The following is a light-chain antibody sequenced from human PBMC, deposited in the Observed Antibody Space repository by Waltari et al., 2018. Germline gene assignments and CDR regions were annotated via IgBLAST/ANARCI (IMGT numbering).Light chain of an antibody. CDR3: QQYYSTPLT. CDR2: WAS. J-gene: IGKJ4*01. V-gene: IGKV4-1*01. CDR1: QSVLYSSNNKNY. Sequence: DIVMTQPPDSLAVSLGERATIDCKSSQSVLYSSNNKNYLAWYQQRPGQPPKLLIYWASTRESGVPDRFSGSGSGTDFTLTINSLQAEDVALYYCQQYYSTPLTFGGGTKVEIK.